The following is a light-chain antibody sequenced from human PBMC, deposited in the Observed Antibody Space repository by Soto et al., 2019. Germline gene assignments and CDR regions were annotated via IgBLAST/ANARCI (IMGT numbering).Light chain of an antibody. CDR2: DDR. CDR3: QVWDNTGDNNYV. J-gene: IGLJ1*01. Sequence: SYELTQPPSVSVAPGLTARITCGGNSIGSKSVHWYQQKPGQAPLLVVFDDRDRPSGIPERFSGSNSGNTATLTISRVEAGDEADYYCQVWDNTGDNNYVFGTGTKLTVL. V-gene: IGLV3-21*02. CDR1: SIGSKS.